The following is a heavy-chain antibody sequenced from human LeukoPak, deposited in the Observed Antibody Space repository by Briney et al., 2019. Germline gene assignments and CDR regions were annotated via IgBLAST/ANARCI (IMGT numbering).Heavy chain of an antibody. CDR2: ISSNGGST. Sequence: PGGSLRLSCAASGFTFSSYAMHWVRQAPGKGLEYVSAISSNGGSTYYANSVKGRFTISRDNSKNTLYLQMGSLRAEDMAVYYCARELTYYYAFDIWGQGTMVTVSS. CDR3: ARELTYYYAFDI. D-gene: IGHD3-10*01. V-gene: IGHV3-64*01. CDR1: GFTFSSYA. J-gene: IGHJ3*02.